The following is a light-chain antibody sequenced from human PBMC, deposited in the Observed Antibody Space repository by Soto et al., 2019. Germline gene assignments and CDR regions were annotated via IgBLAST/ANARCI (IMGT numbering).Light chain of an antibody. CDR3: SSYASSTWV. J-gene: IGLJ3*02. CDR2: DVS. V-gene: IGLV2-14*01. Sequence: QSVLTQPASVSGSPGQSITISCTGTSSDIGSYNYVSWYQQHPGKAPKLIIYDVSYRPSVVSNRFSGSKSDNTASLTISGLRAEDEADYYCSSYASSTWVFGGGTKLTVL. CDR1: SSDIGSYNY.